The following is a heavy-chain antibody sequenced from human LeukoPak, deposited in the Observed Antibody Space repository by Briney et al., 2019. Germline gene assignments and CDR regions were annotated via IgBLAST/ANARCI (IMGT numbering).Heavy chain of an antibody. CDR1: GGSISSYY. Sequence: SETLSLTCTVSGGSISSYYWSWIRQPPGKGLEWIWYIYYSGSTNYNPSLKSRVTISVDTSKNQFSLKLSSVTAADTAVYYCASSGYYSYWFDPWGQGTLVTVSS. CDR2: IYYSGST. J-gene: IGHJ5*02. V-gene: IGHV4-59*01. CDR3: ASSGYYSYWFDP. D-gene: IGHD3-22*01.